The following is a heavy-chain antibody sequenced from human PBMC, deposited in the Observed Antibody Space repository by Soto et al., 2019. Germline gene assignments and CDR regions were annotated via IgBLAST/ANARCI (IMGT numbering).Heavy chain of an antibody. CDR2: ISYDGSNK. CDR3: AKIRPRQQLVGQDY. D-gene: IGHD6-13*01. J-gene: IGHJ4*02. CDR1: GFTFSSYG. V-gene: IGHV3-30*18. Sequence: QVQLVESGGGVVQPGRSLRLSCAASGFTFSSYGMHWVRQAPGKGLEWVAVISYDGSNKYYADSVKGRFTISRDNSKNTLERQMNSLRAEDTSVYYCAKIRPRQQLVGQDYWGQGTLVTVSS.